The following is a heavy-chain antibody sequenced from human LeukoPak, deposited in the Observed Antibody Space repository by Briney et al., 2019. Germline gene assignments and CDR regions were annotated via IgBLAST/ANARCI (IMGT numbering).Heavy chain of an antibody. J-gene: IGHJ3*02. CDR2: IIPIFGTA. V-gene: IGHV1-69*06. CDR1: GGTFSSYA. D-gene: IGHD3-22*01. Sequence: SVKVSCKASGGTFSSYAISWVRQAPGQGLEWMGGIIPIFGTANYAQKFQGRVTITADKSTSTAYMELSSLRSEDTAVYYWARGSYYYDSSGPNDAFDIWGKGTMVTVSS. CDR3: ARGSYYYDSSGPNDAFDI.